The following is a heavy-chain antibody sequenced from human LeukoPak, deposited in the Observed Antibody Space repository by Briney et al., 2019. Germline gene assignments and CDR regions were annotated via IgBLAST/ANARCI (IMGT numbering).Heavy chain of an antibody. CDR3: ARLLYYYDSSGYYYPWYFDY. D-gene: IGHD3-22*01. CDR2: IYYSGST. Sequence: SQTLSLTCTVSGGSISSGGYYWSWIRQHPGKGLEWIGYIYYSGSTYYNLSLKSRVTISVDTSKNQFSLKLSSVTAADTAVYYCARLLYYYDSSGYYYPWYFDYWGQGTLVTVSS. CDR1: GGSISSGGYY. V-gene: IGHV4-31*03. J-gene: IGHJ4*02.